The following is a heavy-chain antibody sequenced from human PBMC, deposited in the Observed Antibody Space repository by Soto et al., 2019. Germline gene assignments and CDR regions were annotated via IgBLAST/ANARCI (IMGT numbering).Heavy chain of an antibody. CDR1: GFTFSSYA. D-gene: IGHD3-22*01. CDR2: ISGSGGST. J-gene: IGHJ4*02. Sequence: EVQLLESGGGLVQPGGSLRLSCAASGFTFSSYAMSWVRQAPGKGLEWVSAISGSGGSTYYADSVKGRFTISRDNSKNTLYLPMNSLRAEDTAVYYCAKDTSDYYDSSGYYWGWGQGTLVTVSS. CDR3: AKDTSDYYDSSGYYWG. V-gene: IGHV3-23*01.